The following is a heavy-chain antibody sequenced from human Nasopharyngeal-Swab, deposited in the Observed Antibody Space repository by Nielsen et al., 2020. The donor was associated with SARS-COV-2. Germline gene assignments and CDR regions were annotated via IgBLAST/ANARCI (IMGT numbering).Heavy chain of an antibody. D-gene: IGHD6-19*01. Sequence: SETLSLTCAVYSGSFSGYYWSWIRQPPGKGLEWIGEIDNSGRTNYHPSLMSRVAISLDTSKNQFSLNLRSVNAADTAMYYCTEKGYSSSWYVYWGQGTLVTVSS. J-gene: IGHJ4*02. V-gene: IGHV4-34*01. CDR3: TEKGYSSSWYVY. CDR2: IDNSGRT. CDR1: SGSFSGYY.